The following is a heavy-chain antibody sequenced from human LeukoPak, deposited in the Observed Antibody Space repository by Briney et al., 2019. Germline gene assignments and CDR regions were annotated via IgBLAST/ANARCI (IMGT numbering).Heavy chain of an antibody. Sequence: GGSLRLSCAASGFTFNSNGMHWVRQAPGKRLEWVAFIRYDGNTKYYADSVKGRFTISRDNSKNTLYLQMNSLRAEDTAVYYCANPGLGLTIQNYFDYWGQGTLVTVSS. CDR2: IRYDGNTK. CDR3: ANPGLGLTIQNYFDY. J-gene: IGHJ4*02. V-gene: IGHV3-30*02. CDR1: GFTFNSNG. D-gene: IGHD4/OR15-4a*01.